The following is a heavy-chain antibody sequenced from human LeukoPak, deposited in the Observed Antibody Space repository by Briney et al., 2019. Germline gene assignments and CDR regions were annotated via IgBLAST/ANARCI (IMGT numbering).Heavy chain of an antibody. Sequence: PGGSLRLSCAASGFTFSSCWMNWVRQAPGKGLEWVANIKQDGTEKYFVDSMKGRFTISRDNAKNSLYLQMNSLRAEDTAVYYCARGHSSGWRISTRPLHYWGQGTLVTVSS. D-gene: IGHD6-19*01. CDR1: GFTFSSCW. CDR2: IKQDGTEK. CDR3: ARGHSSGWRISTRPLHY. V-gene: IGHV3-7*01. J-gene: IGHJ4*02.